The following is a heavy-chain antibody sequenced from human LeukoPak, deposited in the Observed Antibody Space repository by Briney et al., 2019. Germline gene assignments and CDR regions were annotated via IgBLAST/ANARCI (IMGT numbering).Heavy chain of an antibody. D-gene: IGHD6-6*01. Sequence: GGSLRLSCAASGFTFSGYAMSWVRQAPGKGLEWVSAIGGSGTNTYYADSVKGRFNISRDNSKNTLYLQMDSLRAEDTAVYYCAKDPFRARISAPDYWGQGTLVTVSS. CDR2: IGGSGTNT. CDR1: GFTFSGYA. J-gene: IGHJ4*02. CDR3: AKDPFRARISAPDY. V-gene: IGHV3-23*01.